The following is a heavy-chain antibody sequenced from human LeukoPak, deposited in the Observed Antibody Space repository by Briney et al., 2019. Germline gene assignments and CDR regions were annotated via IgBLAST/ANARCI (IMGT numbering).Heavy chain of an antibody. CDR3: ARQGSSWYFGSFDWFDP. CDR2: IYPGDSDT. V-gene: IGHV5-51*01. CDR1: GYSFTSYW. J-gene: IGHJ5*02. D-gene: IGHD6-13*01. Sequence: PGESLKISCKGSGYSFTSYWIGWVRQMPGKGLEWMGIIYPGDSDTRYSPSFQGQVTISADKSISTAYLQWSSLKASDTAMYYCARQGSSWYFGSFDWFDPWGQGTLVTVSS.